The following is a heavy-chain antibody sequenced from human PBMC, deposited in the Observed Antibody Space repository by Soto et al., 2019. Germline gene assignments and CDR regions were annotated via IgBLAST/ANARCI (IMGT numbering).Heavy chain of an antibody. CDR2: INAGNGNT. CDR1: GYTFTSYA. CDR3: ARDRPDYDILTGPTEPPDY. V-gene: IGHV1-3*01. D-gene: IGHD3-9*01. Sequence: ASVKVSFKSSGYTFTSYAMHWVRQAPGQRLEWMGWINAGNGNTKYSQKFQGRVTITRDTSASTAYMELSSLRSDDTAVYYCARDRPDYDILTGPTEPPDYWGQGTLVTVSS. J-gene: IGHJ4*02.